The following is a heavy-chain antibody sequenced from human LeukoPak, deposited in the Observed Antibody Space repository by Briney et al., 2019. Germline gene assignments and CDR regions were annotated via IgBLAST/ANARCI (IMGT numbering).Heavy chain of an antibody. Sequence: GASVKVSCKASGVTFSNYAISWVRQAPGQGLEWMGGIIPILDTTNHAQKFQGRVTITADKSTSTAYMELSSLRSEDTAVYYCARWRHTLARRWFDPWGQGTLVTVSS. D-gene: IGHD2-2*02. J-gene: IGHJ5*02. CDR3: ARWRHTLARRWFDP. V-gene: IGHV1-69*06. CDR1: GVTFSNYA. CDR2: IIPILDTT.